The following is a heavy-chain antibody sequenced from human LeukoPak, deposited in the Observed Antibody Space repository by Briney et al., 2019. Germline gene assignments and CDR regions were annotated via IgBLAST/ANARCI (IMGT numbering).Heavy chain of an antibody. CDR2: ISSSSSYI. Sequence: PGGSLRLSCAASGFTFSSYSMNWVRQAPGKGLEWVSSISSSSSYIYYADSVKGRFTISRDNAKNSLYLQMNSLRAEDTAVYYCAKAGATLFDYWGQGTLVTVSS. J-gene: IGHJ4*02. D-gene: IGHD1-26*01. V-gene: IGHV3-21*01. CDR1: GFTFSSYS. CDR3: AKAGATLFDY.